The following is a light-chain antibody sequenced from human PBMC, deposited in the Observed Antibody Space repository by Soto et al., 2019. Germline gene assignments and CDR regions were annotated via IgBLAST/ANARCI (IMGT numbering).Light chain of an antibody. Sequence: QSALTQPASVSGSPGQSITISCTGTSSDFGGYNYVSWYQQHPGKAPKLMIYDVSNRPSGVSNRFSGSKSGNTASLTISGLQAEDEADYYCNSYTSSSTPYVFGTGTKVTVL. CDR3: NSYTSSSTPYV. CDR2: DVS. V-gene: IGLV2-14*01. CDR1: SSDFGGYNY. J-gene: IGLJ1*01.